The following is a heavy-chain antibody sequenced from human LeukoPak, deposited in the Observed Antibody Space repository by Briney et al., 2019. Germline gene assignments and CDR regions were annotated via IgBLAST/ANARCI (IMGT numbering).Heavy chain of an antibody. Sequence: ASVKVSCKASGYTFAANYMHWVRQAPGQGLEWMGWISPFNGDTIYAQNFQGRVTMTRDTSISTAYMELSRLTSDDTAVYYCARGSTSSGDHNDYWGQGTLVTVSS. CDR3: ARGSTSSGDHNDY. J-gene: IGHJ4*02. CDR1: GYTFAANY. V-gene: IGHV1-2*02. D-gene: IGHD4-17*01. CDR2: ISPFNGDT.